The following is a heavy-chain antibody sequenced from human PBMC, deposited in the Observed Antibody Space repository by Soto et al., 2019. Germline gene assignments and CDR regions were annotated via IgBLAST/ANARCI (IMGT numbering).Heavy chain of an antibody. J-gene: IGHJ4*02. V-gene: IGHV1-46*02. CDR1: GYTLNTYY. CDR2: IHPSGGGS. Sequence: GASVKVSCKPSGYTLNTYYLHWVRQAPGQGLEWMGIIHPSGGGSTYAQKFLGRVTMTRDTSTSTVFMELSSPRSADTAVYYCARGGHIAVVTDSFDYWGQGTLVTVSS. CDR3: ARGGHIAVVTDSFDY. D-gene: IGHD2-21*02.